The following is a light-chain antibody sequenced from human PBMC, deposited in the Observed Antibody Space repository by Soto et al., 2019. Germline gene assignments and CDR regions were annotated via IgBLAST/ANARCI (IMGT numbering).Light chain of an antibody. J-gene: IGKJ4*01. CDR2: GAS. V-gene: IGKV3-15*01. CDR3: QQYNNWPLT. CDR1: QSVCSN. Sequence: EIGRTQAPSTLSVSAGERATLSCRASQSVCSNLAWYQQKPGQAPRLLIYGASTRATGIPARFSGSGSGTEFTLTISSLQSEDFAVYYCQQYNNWPLTFGGGTKVDIK.